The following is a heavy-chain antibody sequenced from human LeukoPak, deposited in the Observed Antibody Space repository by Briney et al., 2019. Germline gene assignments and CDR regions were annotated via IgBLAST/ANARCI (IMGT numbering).Heavy chain of an antibody. V-gene: IGHV3-30*04. CDR3: ARDFIAAGRNY. Sequence: GGSLRLSCAASGFTFSNFPMHWVRQAPGKGLEWVAAISSDGGITYYADSVKGRFSISRDNSKNTLYVEMNGLRAEDTAVYYCARDFIAAGRNYWGQGTPVTVSS. D-gene: IGHD6-13*01. CDR2: ISSDGGIT. CDR1: GFTFSNFP. J-gene: IGHJ4*02.